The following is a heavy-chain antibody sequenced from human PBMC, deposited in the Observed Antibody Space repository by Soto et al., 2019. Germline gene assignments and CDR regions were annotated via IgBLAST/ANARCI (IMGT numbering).Heavy chain of an antibody. D-gene: IGHD6-13*01. CDR2: INHSGST. V-gene: IGHV4-34*01. J-gene: IGHJ6*02. Sequence: SETLSLTCAVYGGSFSGYYWSWIRQPPGKGLEWIGEINHSGSTNYNPSLKSRVTISVDTSKNQFSLKLSSVTAADTAVYYCAGQRWEADGNYYYYYGMYVWGQGTTVTVSS. CDR1: GGSFSGYY. CDR3: AGQRWEADGNYYYYYGMYV.